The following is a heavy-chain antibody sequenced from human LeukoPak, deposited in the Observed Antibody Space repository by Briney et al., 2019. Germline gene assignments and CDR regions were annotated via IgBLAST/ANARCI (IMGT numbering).Heavy chain of an antibody. CDR3: ARGTTYYDFWSGYWPGYYYYGMDV. CDR1: GGSFSGYY. V-gene: IGHV4-59*01. CDR2: IYYSGST. D-gene: IGHD3-3*01. Sequence: SETLSLTCAVYGGSFSGYYWSWIRQPPGKGLEWIGYIYYSGSTNYNPSLKSRVTISVDTSKNQFSLKLSSVTAADTAVYYCARGTTYYDFWSGYWPGYYYYGMDVWGQGTTVTVSS. J-gene: IGHJ6*02.